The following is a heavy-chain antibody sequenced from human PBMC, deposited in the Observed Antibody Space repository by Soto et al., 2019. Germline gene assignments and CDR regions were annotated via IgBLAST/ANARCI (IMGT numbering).Heavy chain of an antibody. CDR1: GYTFSGYF. CDR3: ARGYYSSSWRVLDY. J-gene: IGHJ4*02. V-gene: IGHV1-2*02. D-gene: IGHD6-13*01. CDR2: MNPNSGGT. Sequence: QLQLVQSGADVKKPGAAVKVSCNTSGYTFSGYFMHWLRQAPGQGLEWMGWMNPNSGGTDYAQNFPGRVAMTWDAPISTAYLELSRRRSDDKAIYYCARGYYSSSWRVLDYWGQGTLVTVSS.